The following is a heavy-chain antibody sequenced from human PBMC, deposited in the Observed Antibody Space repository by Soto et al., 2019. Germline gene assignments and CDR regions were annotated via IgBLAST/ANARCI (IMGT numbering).Heavy chain of an antibody. D-gene: IGHD3-9*01. Sequence: GESLKISCKGSGYSFTSYKIAWVRQMPGKGLEWMAIIYPGDSVTRYSPSFQGQVTLSADKSTSTAYLQWSSVKASGTAMYYCARHATYYDILSGYYFDYWGQGTLVTVSS. CDR3: ARHATYYDILSGYYFDY. V-gene: IGHV5-51*01. J-gene: IGHJ4*02. CDR1: GYSFTSYK. CDR2: IYPGDSVT.